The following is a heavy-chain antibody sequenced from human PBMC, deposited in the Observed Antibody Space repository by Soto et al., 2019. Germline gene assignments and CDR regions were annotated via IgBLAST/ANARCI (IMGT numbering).Heavy chain of an antibody. CDR1: GFTFSSYG. CDR3: AREWNYYYYYGMDV. Sequence: GGSLRLSCAASGFTFSSYGMHWVRQAPGKGLEWVAVIWYDGSSKYYADSVKGRFTISRDNSKNTLYLQMNSLRAEDTAVYYCAREWNYYYYYGMDVWGQGTTVTVSS. V-gene: IGHV3-33*01. CDR2: IWYDGSSK. J-gene: IGHJ6*02.